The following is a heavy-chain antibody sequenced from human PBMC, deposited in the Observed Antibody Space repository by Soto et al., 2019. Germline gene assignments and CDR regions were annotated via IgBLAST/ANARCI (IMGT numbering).Heavy chain of an antibody. CDR2: IYPSDSDT. CDR3: ARQSGWNRYNWFDP. CDR1: GYSFTSYW. V-gene: IGHV5-51*01. Sequence: GESLKISCEASGYSFTSYWIGWVRQMPGKGLEWMGIIYPSDSDTRYSPSFQGQVTISADKSISTAYLQWSSLKASDTAMYYCARQSGWNRYNWFDPWGQGTLVTVSS. D-gene: IGHD6-19*01. J-gene: IGHJ5*02.